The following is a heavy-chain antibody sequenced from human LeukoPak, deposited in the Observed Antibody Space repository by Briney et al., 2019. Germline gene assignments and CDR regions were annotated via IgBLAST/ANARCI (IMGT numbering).Heavy chain of an antibody. V-gene: IGHV1-8*01. CDR1: GYTFTSYD. CDR2: MNPNSGNT. Sequence: GASVKVSCKASGYTFTSYDINWVRQATGQGLEWMGWMNPNSGNTGYAQKFQGGVTMTRNTSISTAYMELSSLRSEDTAVYYCARGRGYCGGDCYMYNWFDPWGQGTLVTVSS. CDR3: ARGRGYCGGDCYMYNWFDP. J-gene: IGHJ5*02. D-gene: IGHD2-21*02.